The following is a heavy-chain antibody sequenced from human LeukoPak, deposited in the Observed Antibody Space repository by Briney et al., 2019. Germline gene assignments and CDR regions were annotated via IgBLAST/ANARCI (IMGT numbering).Heavy chain of an antibody. D-gene: IGHD3-10*01. CDR2: IYHSGST. CDR1: GGSFSNTYW. V-gene: IGHV4-4*02. J-gene: IGHJ4*02. Sequence: SGTLSLTCVVSGGSFSNTYWWTWVRQPPGKGLEWIGEIYHSGSTNYNPSLKSRLTISVDKSKNQFSLKLSSVTAADTAVYYCAREPFGGSGVFDYWGQGTLVTVSS. CDR3: AREPFGGSGVFDY.